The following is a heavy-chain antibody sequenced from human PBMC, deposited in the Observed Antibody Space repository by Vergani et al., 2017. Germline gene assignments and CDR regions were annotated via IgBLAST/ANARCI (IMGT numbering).Heavy chain of an antibody. Sequence: EVQLVESGGGLVQPGRSLRLSCAASGFTFDDYAMHWVRQAPGKGLEWVSGISWNSGSIGYADSVKGRFTISSDNAKNSLYLQMNSLRAEDTALYYCAKTQLPEYSSGLDYWGQGTLVTVSS. D-gene: IGHD6-19*01. CDR1: GFTFDDYA. V-gene: IGHV3-9*01. J-gene: IGHJ4*02. CDR2: ISWNSGSI. CDR3: AKTQLPEYSSGLDY.